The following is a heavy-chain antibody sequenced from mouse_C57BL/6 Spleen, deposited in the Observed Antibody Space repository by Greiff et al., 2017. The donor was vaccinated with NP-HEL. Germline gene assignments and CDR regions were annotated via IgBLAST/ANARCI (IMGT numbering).Heavy chain of an antibody. Sequence: SGAELVKPGASVKISCKASGYAFSSYWMNWVKQRPGKGLEWIGQIYPGDGDTHYTGKFKGQATLTADKSSSTAYMQLSSLTSEDSAVYFCARGRYYGSSYGYFDVWGTGTTVTVSA. CDR2: IYPGDGDT. D-gene: IGHD1-1*01. CDR1: GYAFSSYW. V-gene: IGHV1-80*01. CDR3: ARGRYYGSSYGYFDV. J-gene: IGHJ1*03.